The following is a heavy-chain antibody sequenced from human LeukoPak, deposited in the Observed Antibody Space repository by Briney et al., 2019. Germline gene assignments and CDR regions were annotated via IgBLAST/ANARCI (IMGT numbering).Heavy chain of an antibody. CDR1: GHSISSGYY. J-gene: IGHJ4*02. V-gene: IGHV4-38-2*01. CDR3: ASVDTANKVVFDY. D-gene: IGHD5-18*01. Sequence: SETLSLTCAVSGHSISSGYYWGWIRQPPGKGLEWIGSIYHSGSTYYNPSLKSRVTISVDTSKNQFSLKLSSVTAADTAVYYCASVDTANKVVFDYWGQGTLVTVSS. CDR2: IYHSGST.